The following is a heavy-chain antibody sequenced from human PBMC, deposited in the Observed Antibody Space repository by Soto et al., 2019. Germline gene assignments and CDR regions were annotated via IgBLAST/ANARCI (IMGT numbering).Heavy chain of an antibody. CDR2: INVYNGNK. CDR3: ARDLAVGWFHP. J-gene: IGHJ5*02. V-gene: IGHV1-18*01. CDR1: GYTFTSYS. D-gene: IGHD2-2*01. Sequence: QVQLVQSGAEVKKPGASVKVSCKTSGYTFTSYSISWVRQAPGQGLEWMGWINVYNGNKKYAQNLQGRVTMTTDTSTSTAYMELRRQGSDDTAVYYCARDLAVGWFHPWGPGSLVTVSS.